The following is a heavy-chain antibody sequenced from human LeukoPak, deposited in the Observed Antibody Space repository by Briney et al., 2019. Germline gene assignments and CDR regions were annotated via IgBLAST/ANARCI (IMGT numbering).Heavy chain of an antibody. D-gene: IGHD2-2*01. J-gene: IGHJ6*03. Sequence: GGSLRLSCAASGFTFSSYDMHWVRQAPGKGLEWVAFIRYDGSNKYYADSVKGRFTISRDNSKNTLYLQMNSLRAEDTAVYYCARDPSPRTSYYYYYMDVWGKGTTVTVSS. V-gene: IGHV3-30*02. CDR1: GFTFSSYD. CDR3: ARDPSPRTSYYYYYMDV. CDR2: IRYDGSNK.